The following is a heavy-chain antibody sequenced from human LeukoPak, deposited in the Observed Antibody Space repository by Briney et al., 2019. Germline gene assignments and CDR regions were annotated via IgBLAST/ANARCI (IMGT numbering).Heavy chain of an antibody. J-gene: IGHJ4*02. CDR2: INPNSGGT. CDR1: GYTFTSYG. Sequence: ASVKVSCKASGYTFTSYGISWVRQAPGQGLEWMGWINPNSGGTNYAQKFQGRVTMTRDTSISTAYMELSRLRSDDTAVYYCARGASYYYGSGSYEDWGQGTLVTVSS. D-gene: IGHD3-10*01. V-gene: IGHV1-2*02. CDR3: ARGASYYYGSGSYED.